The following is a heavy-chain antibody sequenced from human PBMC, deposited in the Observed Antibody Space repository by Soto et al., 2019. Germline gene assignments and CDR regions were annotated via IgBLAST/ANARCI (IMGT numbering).Heavy chain of an antibody. J-gene: IGHJ4*02. D-gene: IGHD6-19*01. Sequence: GGSLRLSCAASGFTFSSYAMSWVRQAPGKGLEWVSAISGSGGSTYYADSGKGRFTISRDNSKNTLYLQMNSLGAEDTAVYYCAKMGRRSGWYGDSYWGQGTLVTVSS. V-gene: IGHV3-23*01. CDR1: GFTFSSYA. CDR3: AKMGRRSGWYGDSY. CDR2: ISGSGGST.